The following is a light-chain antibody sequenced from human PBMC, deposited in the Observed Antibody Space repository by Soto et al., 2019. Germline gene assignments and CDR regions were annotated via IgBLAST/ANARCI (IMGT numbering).Light chain of an antibody. V-gene: IGLV2-14*01. CDR1: SRDVGGYKY. J-gene: IGLJ2*01. CDR3: SSYTRDSTPL. Sequence: QSALTQPDSVSGSPGQSIPISCTGTSRDVGGYKYVSWYQQHPGSAPKLLIYEVSTRPSGVSNRFSGSKSGNTASLTISGLQAEDEADYYCSSYTRDSTPLFVGGTKVTVL. CDR2: EVS.